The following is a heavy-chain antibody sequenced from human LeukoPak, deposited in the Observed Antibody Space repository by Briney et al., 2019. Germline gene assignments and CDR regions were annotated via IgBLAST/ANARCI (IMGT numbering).Heavy chain of an antibody. CDR1: GGSLSNYY. V-gene: IGHV4-59*01. Sequence: SEPLSLTCTLSGGSLSNYYWSWVRQPPGKGLEWIGYIFYSGSTNYNPSLKSRVTMSVDTSKNQFSLKLNSVTAADTAVYYCARVEYNWFDPWGQGTLVIVSS. CDR3: ARVEYNWFDP. CDR2: IFYSGST. D-gene: IGHD6-6*01. J-gene: IGHJ5*02.